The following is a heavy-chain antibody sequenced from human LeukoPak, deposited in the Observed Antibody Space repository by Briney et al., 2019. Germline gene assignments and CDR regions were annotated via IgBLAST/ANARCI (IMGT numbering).Heavy chain of an antibody. J-gene: IGHJ3*02. CDR2: IYSGGST. D-gene: IGHD5-12*01. V-gene: IGHV4-39*01. CDR3: ARHSRAGSGGYENAFDI. CDR1: GGSISSSSYY. Sequence: SETLSLTCTVSGGSISSSSYYWDWIRQSPGKGLEQIGNIYSGGSTYYAPSLKRRVTISVDTSKNQFSLKLSTVTAADTAIYFCARHSRAGSGGYENAFDIWGQGTMVTVSS.